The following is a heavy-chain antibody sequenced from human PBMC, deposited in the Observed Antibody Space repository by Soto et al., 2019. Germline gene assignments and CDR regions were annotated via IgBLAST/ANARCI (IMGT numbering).Heavy chain of an antibody. CDR2: IYYSGST. CDR1: GGSISSYY. Sequence: SETLSLTCTVSGGSISSYYWSWIRQPPGKGLEWIGYIYYSGSTNYNPSLKSRVTISVDTSKNQFSLKLSSVTAADTAVYYCMLGSGWKDFDYWGRGTLVTVSS. CDR3: MLGSGWKDFDY. D-gene: IGHD3-22*01. V-gene: IGHV4-59*01. J-gene: IGHJ4*02.